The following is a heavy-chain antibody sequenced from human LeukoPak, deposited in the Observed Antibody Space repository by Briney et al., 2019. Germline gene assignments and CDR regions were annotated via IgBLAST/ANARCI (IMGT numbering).Heavy chain of an antibody. D-gene: IGHD3-22*01. J-gene: IGHJ4*02. CDR2: IRWKIYGCTT. V-gene: IGHV3-49*04. Sequence: PGGTLRLSCAASGYTLSSYGVSWVRQAPGRGLEWVGFIRWKIYGCTTEYAACVKGRFNITRDDSKSIAYLQMNSLKTEDTAVYYCTRDHPVVEKPFDYWGQGTLVTVSS. CDR1: GYTLSSYG. CDR3: TRDHPVVEKPFDY.